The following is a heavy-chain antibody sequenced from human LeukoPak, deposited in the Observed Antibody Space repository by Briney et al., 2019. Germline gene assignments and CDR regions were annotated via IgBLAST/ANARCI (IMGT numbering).Heavy chain of an antibody. Sequence: GGSLRLSCAASGFIFSSYDMHWVGQAPGKGLEWVTFIESDGSNEYYADSVKGRFTISRDNSKNTVYVQMNSLRAEDTAVYYCAAWGVIDYWGQGTLVTVSS. CDR1: GFIFSSYD. CDR2: IESDGSNE. J-gene: IGHJ4*02. D-gene: IGHD3-16*01. CDR3: AAWGVIDY. V-gene: IGHV3-30*02.